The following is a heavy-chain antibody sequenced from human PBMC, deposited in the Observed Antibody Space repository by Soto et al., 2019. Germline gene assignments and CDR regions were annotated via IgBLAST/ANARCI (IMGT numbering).Heavy chain of an antibody. Sequence: SETLSLTCIVSGGSITSGDYYWNWIRQPPGKGLEWIGYVDYSGSTYYNPSLQSRVTISLDTSKNQFSLNLTSVTAADTAVYFCARETSDNYASSGYSYTIIDLWGKGTMVTVSS. CDR3: ARETSDNYASSGYSYTIIDL. CDR2: VDYSGST. D-gene: IGHD3-22*01. CDR1: GGSITSGDYY. V-gene: IGHV4-30-4*01. J-gene: IGHJ3*01.